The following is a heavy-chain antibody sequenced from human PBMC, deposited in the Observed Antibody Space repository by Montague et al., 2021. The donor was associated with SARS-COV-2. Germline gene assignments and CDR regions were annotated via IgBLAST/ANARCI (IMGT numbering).Heavy chain of an antibody. CDR3: AKDSGSYDGFATYYFDY. Sequence: SLRLSCAASGFTFGDYAMHWVRQAPGKGLEWVSGISWNSGSIGYADSVXGRFTISRDNAKNSLYLQMNSLRAEDTALYYCAKDSGSYDGFATYYFDYWGQGTLVTVSS. D-gene: IGHD1-26*01. CDR2: ISWNSGSI. J-gene: IGHJ4*02. CDR1: GFTFGDYA. V-gene: IGHV3-9*01.